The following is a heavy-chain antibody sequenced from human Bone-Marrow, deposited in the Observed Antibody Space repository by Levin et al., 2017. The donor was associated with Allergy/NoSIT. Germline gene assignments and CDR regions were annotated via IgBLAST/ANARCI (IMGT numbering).Heavy chain of an antibody. J-gene: IGHJ4*02. V-gene: IGHV5-51*01. CDR3: AGSGSSGWSPDF. CDR2: IYLGDSDT. CDR1: GNSFTIDW. D-gene: IGHD6-19*01. Sequence: PGGSLRLSCKGSGNSFTIDWIGWVRQMPGKGLEWMGIIYLGDSDTRYSPSFQGQVTISADRSSITAYLQWSGLKASDSAIYYCAGSGSSGWSPDFWGQGTLVTVSS.